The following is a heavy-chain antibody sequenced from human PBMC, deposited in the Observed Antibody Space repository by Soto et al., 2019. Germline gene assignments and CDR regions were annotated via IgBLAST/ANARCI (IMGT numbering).Heavy chain of an antibody. CDR2: IYTSGST. J-gene: IGHJ4*02. D-gene: IGHD3-10*01. Sequence: SETLSLTCTVSGGSISSYYWSWIRQPSGKGLEWIGRIYTSGSTNYNPSLKSRVTVSVDTSKNQFSLKLSSVTAADTAVYYCARDLKFGQADYWGQGSQVTASS. CDR3: ARDLKFGQADY. CDR1: GGSISSYY. V-gene: IGHV4-4*07.